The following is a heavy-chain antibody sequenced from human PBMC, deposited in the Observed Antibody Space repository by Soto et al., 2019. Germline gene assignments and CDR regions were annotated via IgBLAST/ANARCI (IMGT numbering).Heavy chain of an antibody. J-gene: IGHJ5*02. CDR3: ARDEVPAANWLDR. D-gene: IGHD2-2*01. Sequence: ASVKVSCKASGYIFINYGITWVRQAPGQGLEWMGWISGYNGNTRYADKLQGRVTMTTDTSTTTAYMELRSLRSDDTAVYYCARDEVPAANWLDRWGQGTLVTVSS. CDR2: ISGYNGNT. V-gene: IGHV1-18*01. CDR1: GYIFINYG.